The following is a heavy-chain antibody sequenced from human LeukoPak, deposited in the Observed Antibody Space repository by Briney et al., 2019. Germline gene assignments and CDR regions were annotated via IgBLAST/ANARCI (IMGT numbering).Heavy chain of an antibody. CDR2: ISSSGSTI. D-gene: IGHD6-19*01. CDR1: GFTFSSYS. V-gene: IGHV3-48*04. Sequence: GGSLRLSCAASGFTFSSYSMNWVRQAPGKGLEWVSYISSSGSTIYYADSVKGRFTISRDNAKNSLYLQMNSLRAEDTAVYYCAREVAETMNDYWGQGTLVTVSS. CDR3: AREVAETMNDY. J-gene: IGHJ4*02.